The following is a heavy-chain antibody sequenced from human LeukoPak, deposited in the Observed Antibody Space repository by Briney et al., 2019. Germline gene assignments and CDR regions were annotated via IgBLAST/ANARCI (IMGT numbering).Heavy chain of an antibody. CDR1: GFTFSSYN. CDR3: ARDDPVAGMGYDY. Sequence: GGSLRLSCAASGFTFSSYNMNWVRQAPGKGLEWVSYISSSSSTIYYADSVKGRFTISRDNAKNSLYLQMNSLRAEDTAVYYCARDDPVAGMGYDYWGQGTLVTVSS. CDR2: ISSSSSTI. D-gene: IGHD6-19*01. J-gene: IGHJ4*02. V-gene: IGHV3-48*04.